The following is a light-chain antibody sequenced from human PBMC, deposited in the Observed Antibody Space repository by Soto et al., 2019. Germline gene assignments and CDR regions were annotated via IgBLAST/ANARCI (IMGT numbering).Light chain of an antibody. CDR2: KVS. CDR3: MQGTHWPIT. J-gene: IGKJ5*01. V-gene: IGKV2-30*01. CDR1: QSLLYSDGIAY. Sequence: DVVLTQSPVSLPVTLGQPASISCRSSQSLLYSDGIAYFSWFQQRPGRSPRRLIYKVSNRDSGVPARFSGSGSGTDFELKISRVEAEDVGVYYCMQGTHWPITFGQGTRLEIK.